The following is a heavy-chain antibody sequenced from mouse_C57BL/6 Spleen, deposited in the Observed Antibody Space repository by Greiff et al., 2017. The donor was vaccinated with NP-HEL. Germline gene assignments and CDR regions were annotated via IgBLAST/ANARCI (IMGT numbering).Heavy chain of an antibody. CDR1: GYTFTDYY. CDR3: ARLGPYAMDY. Sequence: EVQLQQSGPELVKPGASVKISCKASGYTFTDYYMNWVKQSHGKSLEWIGDINPNNGGTSYNQKFKGKATLTVDKSSSTAYMELRSLTSEDSAVYYCARLGPYAMDYWGQGTSVTVSS. J-gene: IGHJ4*01. V-gene: IGHV1-26*01. D-gene: IGHD4-1*01. CDR2: INPNNGGT.